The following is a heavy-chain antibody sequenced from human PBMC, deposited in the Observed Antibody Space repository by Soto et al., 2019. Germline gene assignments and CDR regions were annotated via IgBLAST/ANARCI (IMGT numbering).Heavy chain of an antibody. CDR2: IYYSGST. Sequence: PSETLSLTCTVSGGSISSYYWSWIRQPPGKGLEWIGYIYYSGSTNYNPSLKSRVTISVDTSKNQFSLKLSSVTAADTAVYYCARDTVTTPYNWFDPWGQGTLVTVSS. CDR3: ARDTVTTPYNWFDP. V-gene: IGHV4-59*01. CDR1: GGSISSYY. J-gene: IGHJ5*02. D-gene: IGHD4-17*01.